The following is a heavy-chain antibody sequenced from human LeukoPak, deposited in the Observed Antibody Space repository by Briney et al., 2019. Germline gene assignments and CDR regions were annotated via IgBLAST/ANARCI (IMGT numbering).Heavy chain of an antibody. CDR3: AKAYHWAFDY. D-gene: IGHD2-2*01. CDR2: ISYDGGNK. V-gene: IGHV3-30*18. Sequence: GGSLRLSCAASGFPFISYDIHWVRQAPGKGLEWVAVISYDGGNKYYADSVKGRFTISRDNSKNTLYLQMNSLRAEDTAVYYCAKAYHWAFDYWGQGTLVTVSS. J-gene: IGHJ4*02. CDR1: GFPFISYD.